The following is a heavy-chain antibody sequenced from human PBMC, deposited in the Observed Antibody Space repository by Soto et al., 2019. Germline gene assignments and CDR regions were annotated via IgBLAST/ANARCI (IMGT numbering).Heavy chain of an antibody. D-gene: IGHD2-21*01. J-gene: IGHJ2*01. CDR3: AKVPDPFFFFQAEDGIRAVRSVSAFRLNRYSDL. Sequence: KGLEWVSAISGSGGSTYYADSVKGRFTISRDNSKNTLYLQMNSLRAEDTAVYYCAKVPDPFFFFQAEDGIRAVRSVSAFRLNRYSDL. V-gene: IGHV3-23*01. CDR2: ISGSGGST.